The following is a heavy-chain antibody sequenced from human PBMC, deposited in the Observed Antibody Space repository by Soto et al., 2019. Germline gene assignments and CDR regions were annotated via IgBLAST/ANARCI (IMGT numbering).Heavy chain of an antibody. J-gene: IGHJ4*02. CDR3: ARVWCSGGSCYCDY. V-gene: IGHV3-13*01. Sequence: EVQLVESGGGLVQPGGSLRLSCAASGFTFSSYDMHWVRQATGKGLEWGSAIGTAGDTYYPGSVKGRFTISRENAKNALYLQMNSLRAGDTAVYYCARVWCSGGSCYCDYWGQGTLVTVSS. CDR1: GFTFSSYD. D-gene: IGHD2-15*01. CDR2: IGTAGDT.